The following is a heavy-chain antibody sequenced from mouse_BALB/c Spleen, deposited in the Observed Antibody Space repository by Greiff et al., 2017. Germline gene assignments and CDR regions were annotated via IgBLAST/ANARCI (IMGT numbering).Heavy chain of an antibody. Sequence: QVHVKQSGAELVRPGSSVKISCKASGYAFSSYWMNWVKQRPGQGLEWIGQIYPGDGDTNYNGKFKGKATLTADKSSSTAYMQLSSLTSEDSAVYFCARGRYGNYGYAMDYWGQGTSVTVAS. CDR2: IYPGDGDT. CDR3: ARGRYGNYGYAMDY. J-gene: IGHJ4*01. D-gene: IGHD2-10*02. CDR1: GYAFSSYW. V-gene: IGHV1-80*01.